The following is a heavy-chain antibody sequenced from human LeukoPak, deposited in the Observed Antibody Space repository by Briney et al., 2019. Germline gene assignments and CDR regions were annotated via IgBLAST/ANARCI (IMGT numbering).Heavy chain of an antibody. J-gene: IGHJ4*02. V-gene: IGHV3-23*01. CDR1: GFTFSSYG. D-gene: IGHD6-13*01. CDR2: ISGSGGST. CDR3: AKVHIWQQLAAAFDY. Sequence: PGGSLRLSCAASGFTFSSYGMSWVRQAPGKGLEWVSAISGSGGSTYYADSVKGRFTISRDNSKNTLYLQMNSLRAEDTAVYYCAKVHIWQQLAAAFDYWGQGTLVTVSS.